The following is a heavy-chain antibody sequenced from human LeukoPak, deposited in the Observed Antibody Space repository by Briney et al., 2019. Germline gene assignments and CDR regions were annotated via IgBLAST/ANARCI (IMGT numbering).Heavy chain of an antibody. CDR2: INHSGST. CDR3: ASSCSGGSCSTPTRLDY. J-gene: IGHJ4*02. Sequence: SETLSLTCAVYGGSFSGYYWSWIRQPPGKGREWIGEINHSGSTNYNPSLKSRVTISVDTSKNQFSLKLSSVTAADTAVYYCASSCSGGSCSTPTRLDYWGQGTLVTVSS. V-gene: IGHV4-34*01. CDR1: GGSFSGYY. D-gene: IGHD2-15*01.